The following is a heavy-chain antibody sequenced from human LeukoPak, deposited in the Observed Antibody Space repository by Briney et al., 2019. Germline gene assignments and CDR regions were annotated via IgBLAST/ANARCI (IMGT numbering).Heavy chain of an antibody. J-gene: IGHJ5*02. Sequence: SETLSLTCTVPGGSISSGDYYWSWIRQPPGKGLEWIGYIYSSGSTYYNPPLKSRVTISVDTSKNHFSLKLSSVTAADTAVYYCARDKVYSNWFDPWGQGTLVTVSS. D-gene: IGHD2-8*01. CDR2: IYSSGST. CDR3: ARDKVYSNWFDP. V-gene: IGHV4-30-4*01. CDR1: GGSISSGDYY.